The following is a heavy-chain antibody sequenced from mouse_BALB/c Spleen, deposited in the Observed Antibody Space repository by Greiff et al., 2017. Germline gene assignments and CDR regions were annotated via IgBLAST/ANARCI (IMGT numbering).Heavy chain of an antibody. D-gene: IGHD2-2*01. CDR2: ISYSGST. V-gene: IGHV3-2*02. J-gene: IGHJ3*01. Sequence: VQLQQSGPGLVKPSQSLSLTCTVTGYSITSDYAWNWIRQFPGNKLEWMGYISYSGSTSYNPSLKSRISITRDTSKNQFFLQLNSVTTEDTATYYCAREGEYGYDGFAYWGQGTLVTVSA. CDR1: GYSITSDYA. CDR3: AREGEYGYDGFAY.